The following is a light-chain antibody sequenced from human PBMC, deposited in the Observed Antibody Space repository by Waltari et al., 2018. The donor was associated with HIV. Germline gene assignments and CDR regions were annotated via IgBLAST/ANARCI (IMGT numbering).Light chain of an antibody. CDR3: QQYYSTPPA. V-gene: IGKV4-1*01. J-gene: IGKJ1*01. CDR2: WAS. Sequence: DIVMTQSPDSLVVSLGDRAPINCKPRQSVLYSSNNKNYLAWYQQKPGQPPKLLIYWASTRESGVPDRFSGSGSGTDFTLTISSLQAEDVAVYYCQQYYSTPPAFGQGTKVEIK. CDR1: QSVLYSSNNKNY.